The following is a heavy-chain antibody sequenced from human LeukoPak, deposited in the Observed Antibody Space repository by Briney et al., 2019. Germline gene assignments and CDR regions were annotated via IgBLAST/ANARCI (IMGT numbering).Heavy chain of an antibody. D-gene: IGHD3-16*01. CDR1: GFTSIAYA. V-gene: IGHV3-23*01. J-gene: IGHJ6*02. CDR2: ISGGGVTT. CDR3: ARNQQLGGHSYYYYGMDV. Sequence: LAGGSLRLSCVGSGFTSIAYALTWARQAPGKGLEWVSGISGGGVTTYYADSVKGRFTISRDNSKNTLYLQMNSLRADDMAIYYCARNQQLGGHSYYYYGMDVWGQGTTVTVSS.